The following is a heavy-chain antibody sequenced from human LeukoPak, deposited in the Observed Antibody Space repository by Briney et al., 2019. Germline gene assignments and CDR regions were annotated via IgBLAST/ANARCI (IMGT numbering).Heavy chain of an antibody. CDR3: AAGLYYDILTGSDAFDI. CDR2: IVVGSGNT. D-gene: IGHD3-9*01. CDR1: GFTFTSSA. V-gene: IGHV1-58*02. Sequence: SVKVSCKASGFTFTSSAMQWVRQARGQRLEWIGWIVVGSGNTNYTQKFQERVTITRDMSTSTAYMELSSLRSEDTAVYYCAAGLYYDILTGSDAFDIWGQGTMVTVSS. J-gene: IGHJ3*02.